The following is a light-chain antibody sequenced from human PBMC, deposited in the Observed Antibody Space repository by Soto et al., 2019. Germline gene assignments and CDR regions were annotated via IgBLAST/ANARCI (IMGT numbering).Light chain of an antibody. J-gene: IGKJ2*01. V-gene: IGKV3-20*01. Sequence: EIVLTQSPGTLSFSPGERATLSFRASQSVSGNNLAWYQQKPGQAPRLLIYGAFSRATGIPDRFSGSGSVTDFTLAINRLEPGDSAVYFCQQYGGSPRTFGQGTKLEIK. CDR3: QQYGGSPRT. CDR2: GAF. CDR1: QSVSGNN.